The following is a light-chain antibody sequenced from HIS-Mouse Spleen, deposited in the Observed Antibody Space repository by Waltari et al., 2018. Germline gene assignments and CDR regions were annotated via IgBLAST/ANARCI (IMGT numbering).Light chain of an antibody. CDR1: SSDVGGSKS. V-gene: IGLV2-14*01. Sequence: QSALTQPASVSGSPGQSITISCTGTSSDVGGSKSFSWYQQPPGKPPKLMIYEVSNRPSGVSNRFSGSKSGNTASLTISGLQAEDEADYYCSSYTSSSMVFGGGTKLTVL. CDR3: SSYTSSSMV. CDR2: EVS. J-gene: IGLJ2*01.